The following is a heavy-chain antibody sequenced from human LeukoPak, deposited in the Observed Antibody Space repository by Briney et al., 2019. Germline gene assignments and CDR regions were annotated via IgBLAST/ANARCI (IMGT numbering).Heavy chain of an antibody. CDR1: GFSLSSYG. CDR2: IRYDGSNK. Sequence: PGGTLRLSCAASGFSLSSYGMHWVRQAPGKGLEWVAFIRYDGSNKYYADSVKGRFTISRDNSKNTLYLQMNSLRAEDTAVYYCAKDTAAMSPNAFDIWGQGTMVTVSS. CDR3: AKDTAAMSPNAFDI. V-gene: IGHV3-30*02. J-gene: IGHJ3*02. D-gene: IGHD2-2*01.